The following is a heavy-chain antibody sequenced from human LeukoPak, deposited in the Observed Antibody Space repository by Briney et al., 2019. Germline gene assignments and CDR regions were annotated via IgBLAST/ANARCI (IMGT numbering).Heavy chain of an antibody. Sequence: SETPSLTCAVYGGSFSGYYWSWIRQPPGKGLEWIGEINHSGSTNYNPSLKSRVTISVDTSKNQFSLKLSSVTAADTAVYYCARVHGDYWGQGTLVTVSS. CDR2: INHSGST. J-gene: IGHJ4*02. V-gene: IGHV4-34*01. CDR3: ARVHGDY. CDR1: GGSFSGYY.